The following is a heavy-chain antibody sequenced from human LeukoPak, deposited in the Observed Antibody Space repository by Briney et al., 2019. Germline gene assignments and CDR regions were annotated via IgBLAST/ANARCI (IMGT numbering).Heavy chain of an antibody. CDR2: IYYSGST. Sequence: PSETLSLTCTVSGGSINSYYWSWIRQPPGKGLEWIGYIYYSGSTNYNPSLKSRVTISVDMPNNQFSLKMSSVTAADTAVYYCARRVRSADHRCDFWGQGTLVTVSS. V-gene: IGHV4-59*01. CDR1: GGSINSYY. D-gene: IGHD1-14*01. J-gene: IGHJ4*02. CDR3: ARRVRSADHRCDF.